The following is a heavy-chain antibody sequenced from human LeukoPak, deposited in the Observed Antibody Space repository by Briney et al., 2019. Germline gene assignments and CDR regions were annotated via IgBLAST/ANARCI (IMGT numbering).Heavy chain of an antibody. D-gene: IGHD3-10*01. J-gene: IGHJ6*04. V-gene: IGHV3-33*01. Sequence: GGSLRLSCAASGFTFSSYGMHRVRQAPGKGLEWAAVIWYDGSNKYYADSVKGRFTISRDNSKNTLYLQMNSLRAEDTAVYYCAREFPNYYGSGNRGMDVWGKGTTVTVSS. CDR1: GFTFSSYG. CDR3: AREFPNYYGSGNRGMDV. CDR2: IWYDGSNK.